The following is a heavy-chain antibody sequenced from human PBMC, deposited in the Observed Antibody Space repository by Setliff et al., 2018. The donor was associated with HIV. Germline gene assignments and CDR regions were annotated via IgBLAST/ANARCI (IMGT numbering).Heavy chain of an antibody. CDR2: LRPSGNT. V-gene: IGHV4-39*01. CDR1: GGPFSSSSYY. J-gene: IGHJ6*03. Sequence: SETLSLTCTVSGGPFSSSSYYWGWIRQPPGKGLEWIGSLRPSGNTYYNPSLKRQVTISVDTSKNQFSLNLSSVTAADTAVYCCARHGAFYYYYYMDVWGKGTTVTVSS. CDR3: ARHGAFYYYYYMDV.